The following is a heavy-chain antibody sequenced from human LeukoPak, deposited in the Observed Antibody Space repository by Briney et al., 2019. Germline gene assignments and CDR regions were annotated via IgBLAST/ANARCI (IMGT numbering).Heavy chain of an antibody. D-gene: IGHD2-2*01. Sequence: AETLSLTCAAYGVSFSGYYWSWVRQPPGKGLEWIGAINHSGSTNYNPSPKSRVTISVDTSKNQFSLNLSSVTAADTAVYYCARNEGRLVVPADMGGGLDYWGQGTLVTVSS. CDR2: INHSGST. J-gene: IGHJ4*02. CDR3: ARNEGRLVVPADMGGGLDY. V-gene: IGHV4-34*01. CDR1: GVSFSGYY.